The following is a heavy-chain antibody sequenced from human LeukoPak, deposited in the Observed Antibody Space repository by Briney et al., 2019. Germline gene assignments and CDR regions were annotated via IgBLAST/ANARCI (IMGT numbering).Heavy chain of an antibody. J-gene: IGHJ5*02. CDR1: GYSIRSVYY. CDR2: IYHRGST. Sequence: AESLCLTCAVSGYSIRSVYYWGCIRPPPGKGQEGIGSIYHRGSTYYNPSLKSRVTISVDTSKNQFALKLSSVTAADTAVYYCARVDSDYPNWFDPWGQGTLVTVSS. CDR3: ARVDSDYPNWFDP. D-gene: IGHD4-11*01. V-gene: IGHV4-38-2*01.